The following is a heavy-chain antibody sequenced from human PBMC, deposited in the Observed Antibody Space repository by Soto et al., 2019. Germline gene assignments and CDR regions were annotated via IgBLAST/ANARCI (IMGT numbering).Heavy chain of an antibody. J-gene: IGHJ5*02. CDR1: GGSISSSSYY. Sequence: QLQLQESGPGLVKPSETLSLTCTVSGGSISSSSYYWGWIRQPPGKGLEWIGSIYYSGSTYYNPSLNGRFTLSVDRSKNQFSLKLRSVTASHTAVYYCARHNEEDDGDLNWFAPWGQGTLVTVSS. CDR3: ARHNEEDDGDLNWFAP. D-gene: IGHD4-17*01. CDR2: IYYSGST. V-gene: IGHV4-39*01.